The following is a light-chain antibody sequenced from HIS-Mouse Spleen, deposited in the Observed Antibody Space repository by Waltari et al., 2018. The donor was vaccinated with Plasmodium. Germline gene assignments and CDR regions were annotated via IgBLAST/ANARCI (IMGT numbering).Light chain of an antibody. V-gene: IGKV1-8*01. CDR2: AAS. Sequence: AIRMTQSPSSFSASTGDGVNITCRASQGISSYLAWYQQQPGKAPKLLIYAASTLQSGVPSRFSGSGSGTDFTLTISCLQSEDFATYYCQQYYSYLLTFGGGTKVEIK. J-gene: IGKJ4*01. CDR3: QQYYSYLLT. CDR1: QGISSY.